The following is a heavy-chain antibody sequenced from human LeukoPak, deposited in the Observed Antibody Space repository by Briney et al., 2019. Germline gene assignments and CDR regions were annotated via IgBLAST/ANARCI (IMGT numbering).Heavy chain of an antibody. Sequence: WISAYNGNTNYAQKLQGRVTMTTDTSTSTAYMELRSLRSDDTAVYYCARVGASGYSNHFDYWGQGTLVTVSS. CDR2: ISAYNGNT. D-gene: IGHD4-11*01. V-gene: IGHV1-18*01. CDR3: ARVGASGYSNHFDY. J-gene: IGHJ4*02.